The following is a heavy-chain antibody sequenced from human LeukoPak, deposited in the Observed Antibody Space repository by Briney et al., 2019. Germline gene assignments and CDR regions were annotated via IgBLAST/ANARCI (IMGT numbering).Heavy chain of an antibody. V-gene: IGHV3-7*01. D-gene: IGHD1-1*01. J-gene: IGHJ6*02. CDR3: ARGQLYYYGMDI. CDR2: IKEDGSEM. CDR1: GFTFSSYG. Sequence: GGSLRLSCAASGFTFSSYGMHWVRQAPGKGLEWVANIKEDGSEMYFADSVKGRFTISRDNAKNSLYLQMNSLRAEDTAIYYCARGQLYYYGMDIWGQGTTVTVSS.